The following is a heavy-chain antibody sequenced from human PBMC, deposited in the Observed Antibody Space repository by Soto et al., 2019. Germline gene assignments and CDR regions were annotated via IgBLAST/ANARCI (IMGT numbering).Heavy chain of an antibody. Sequence: QVQLVQSGAEVKKPGASVKVSCKASGYTSTAYSISWVRQAPGHGLEWVGWISAYNGDTNYAQKFQGRVTMTTDTSTTTAYMELRILRSDDTAVYYCAWSSSAEYWGQGTLVTVSS. J-gene: IGHJ4*02. V-gene: IGHV1-18*01. D-gene: IGHD6-6*01. CDR2: ISAYNGDT. CDR3: AWSSSAEY. CDR1: GYTSTAYS.